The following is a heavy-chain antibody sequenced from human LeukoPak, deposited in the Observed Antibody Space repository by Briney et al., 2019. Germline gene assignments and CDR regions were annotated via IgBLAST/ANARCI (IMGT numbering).Heavy chain of an antibody. Sequence: ASVTVSCKASGYTFTGYYMHWVRRAPGQGLEWMGWINPNSGGTNYAQKFQGRVTMTRDTSISTAYMELSRLRSDDTAVYYCARDRDIAVAGVAFDIWGQGTMVTVSS. V-gene: IGHV1-2*02. CDR2: INPNSGGT. CDR3: ARDRDIAVAGVAFDI. CDR1: GYTFTGYY. D-gene: IGHD6-19*01. J-gene: IGHJ3*02.